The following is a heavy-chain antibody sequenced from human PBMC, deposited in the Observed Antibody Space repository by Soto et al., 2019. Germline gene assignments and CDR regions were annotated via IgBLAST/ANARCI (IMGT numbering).Heavy chain of an antibody. CDR1: GFTFSSYG. D-gene: IGHD3-22*01. CDR3: AKTHYYDTSGYLGGGFDY. CDR2: ISYDGSNK. V-gene: IGHV3-30*18. J-gene: IGHJ4*02. Sequence: GGSLRLSCAASGFTFSSYGMHWVRQAPGKGLEWVAVISYDGSNKYYTDSVKGRFTISRDNSKNTLYLQMNSLRAEDTAVYYCAKTHYYDTSGYLGGGFDYWGQGTLVTAPQ.